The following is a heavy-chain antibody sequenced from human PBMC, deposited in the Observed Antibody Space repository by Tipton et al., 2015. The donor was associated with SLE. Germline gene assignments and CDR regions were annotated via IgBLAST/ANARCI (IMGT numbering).Heavy chain of an antibody. J-gene: IGHJ4*02. D-gene: IGHD5-12*01. CDR1: GGSFSGYY. V-gene: IGHV4-34*01. CDR2: INHSGST. CDR3: ARDRRVARGDY. Sequence: TLSLTCAVYGGSFSGYYWSWIRQPPGKGLEWIGEINHSGSTNYNPSLKSRVTISVDTSKNQFSLKLSSVTAADTAVYYCARDRRVARGDYWGQGTLVTVSS.